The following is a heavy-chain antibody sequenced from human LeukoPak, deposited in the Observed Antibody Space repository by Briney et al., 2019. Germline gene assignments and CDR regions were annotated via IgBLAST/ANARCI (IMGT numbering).Heavy chain of an antibody. CDR3: ARGSVATITFYYYYGMDV. J-gene: IGHJ6*02. Sequence: GASVKVSCKASGYTFTSYDINWVRQAPGQGLEWMGWMNPNSGNKDYAQTLQGRVTMTRNTSISTAYMEMSSLRSEDTAVYYCARGSVATITFYYYYGMDVWGQGTTVTVSS. CDR1: GYTFTSYD. V-gene: IGHV1-8*02. D-gene: IGHD5-12*01. CDR2: MNPNSGNK.